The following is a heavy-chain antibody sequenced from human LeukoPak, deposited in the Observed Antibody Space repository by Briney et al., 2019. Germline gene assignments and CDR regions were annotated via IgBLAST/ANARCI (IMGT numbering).Heavy chain of an antibody. D-gene: IGHD1-1*01. CDR3: ARAAKTGTRNYYYYGMDV. V-gene: IGHV4-34*01. CDR1: GGSFSGYY. Sequence: PSETLSLTCAVYGGSFSGYYWRWIRQPPGKGLEWIGEINHSGSTNYNPSLKSRVTISVDTSKNQFSLKLSSVTAADTAVYYCARAAKTGTRNYYYYGMDVWGQGTTVTVSS. J-gene: IGHJ6*02. CDR2: INHSGST.